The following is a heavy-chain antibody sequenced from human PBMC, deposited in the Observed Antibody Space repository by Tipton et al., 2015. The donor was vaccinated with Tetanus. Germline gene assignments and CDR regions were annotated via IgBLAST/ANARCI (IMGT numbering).Heavy chain of an antibody. J-gene: IGHJ3*02. V-gene: IGHV4-4*07. Sequence: LRLSCSVSGGSISNYYWNWIRQPAGKRLEWIGRISVTGAINYSPALQSRVTMSEDTGKNHFSLRLGSVTAADAAMYYCAREDVYYHDGSGFYAFDIWGRGTMVAVSS. D-gene: IGHD3-22*01. CDR1: GGSISNYY. CDR2: ISVTGAI. CDR3: AREDVYYHDGSGFYAFDI.